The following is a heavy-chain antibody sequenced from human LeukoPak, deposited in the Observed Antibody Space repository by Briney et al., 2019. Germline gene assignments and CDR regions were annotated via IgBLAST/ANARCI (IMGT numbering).Heavy chain of an antibody. CDR1: GGSISSYY. V-gene: IGHV4-59*01. CDR2: IYYSGST. J-gene: IGHJ3*02. CDR3: ARGDSSGYILHNAFDI. D-gene: IGHD3-22*01. Sequence: PSETLSLTCTVSGGSISSYYWSWIRQPPGKGLEWIGYIYYSGSTNYNPSLKSRVTISVDTSKNQFSLKLSSVTAADTAVYYCARGDSSGYILHNAFDIWGQGTMVTVSS.